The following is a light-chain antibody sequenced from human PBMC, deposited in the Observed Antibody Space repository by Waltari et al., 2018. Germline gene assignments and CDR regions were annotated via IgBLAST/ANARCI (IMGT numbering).Light chain of an antibody. CDR3: QQGNSLPPT. CDR2: DAS. V-gene: IGKV1-12*01. CDR1: HAISRW. Sequence: EIQLTQSPSSVSASVGDRVTITCRASHAISRWLAWYQQKPVHSPNLLIYDASKLQSGVPSSFSGSGSGTDFTLTISSLRPEDSATYYCQQGNSLPPTFGQGTKVEIK. J-gene: IGKJ1*01.